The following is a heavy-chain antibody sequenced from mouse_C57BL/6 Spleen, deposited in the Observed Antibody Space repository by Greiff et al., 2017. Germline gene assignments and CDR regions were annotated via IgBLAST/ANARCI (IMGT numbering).Heavy chain of an antibody. CDR1: GYTFTTYP. CDR3: ARNYYGSDYYAMDY. D-gene: IGHD1-1*01. J-gene: IGHJ4*01. V-gene: IGHV1-47*01. CDR2: FHPYNDDT. Sequence: VQLKESGAELVKPGASVKMSCKASGYTFTTYPIEWMKQNHGKSLEWIGNFHPYNDDTKYNEKFKGKATLTVEKSSSTVYLELSRLTSDDSAVYYCARNYYGSDYYAMDYWGQGTSVTVSS.